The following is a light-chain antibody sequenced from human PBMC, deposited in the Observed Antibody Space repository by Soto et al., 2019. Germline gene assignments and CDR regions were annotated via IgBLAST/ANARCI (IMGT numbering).Light chain of an antibody. CDR3: QQYGSSPT. V-gene: IGKV3-20*01. CDR2: GAS. J-gene: IGKJ5*01. CDR1: QSVSSSY. Sequence: EIVLTQSPGTLSLSPGDRATLSCRASQSVSSSYLAWYQQKPGQAPRLLIYGASSRATGIPDRFSGSGSGTDFTLTISRLEPEDFAVDYCQQYGSSPTFGQGTRLEIK.